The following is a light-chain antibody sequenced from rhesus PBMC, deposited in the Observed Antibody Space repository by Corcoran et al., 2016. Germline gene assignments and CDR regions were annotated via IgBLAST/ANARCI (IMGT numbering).Light chain of an antibody. CDR3: QQYSNWPLT. J-gene: IGKJ4*01. V-gene: IGKV3-42*02. Sequence: EIVLTQSPATLSLSPGAKATLSCRASQSVSSSLAWYQQKPGQAPGRLSHGPSSRATGTPDRFSGSGSGKDFTLTISSLEPEDVGVYYCQQYSNWPLTFGGGTKVELK. CDR2: GPS. CDR1: QSVSSS.